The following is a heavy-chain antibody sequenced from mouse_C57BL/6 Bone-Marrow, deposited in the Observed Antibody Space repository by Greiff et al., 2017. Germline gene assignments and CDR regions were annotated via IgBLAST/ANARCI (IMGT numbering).Heavy chain of an antibody. D-gene: IGHD4-1*01. Sequence: VQLKESGAELARPGASVKLSCKPSGSPFPSYGISWVKQRTGQGLEWIGEIYPRSGNTYYNEKFKGKATLTADKSSSTAYMELRSLTSEDSAVYFCARGEKLTLDYWGQGTTLTVSS. CDR2: IYPRSGNT. V-gene: IGHV1-81*01. J-gene: IGHJ2*01. CDR3: ARGEKLTLDY. CDR1: GSPFPSYG.